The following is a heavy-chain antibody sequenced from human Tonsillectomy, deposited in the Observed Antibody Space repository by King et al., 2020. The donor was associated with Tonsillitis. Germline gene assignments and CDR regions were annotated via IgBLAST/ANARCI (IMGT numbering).Heavy chain of an antibody. CDR3: ARDRPDGSGLYYYYYMDV. Sequence: QLVQSGGGVVQPGRSLRLSCAASGFTFSDSGMHWVRQAPGKGLEWVAIIWFDGSYKYYADSVKGRFTISRDNSKNTLYLQMSSLRAEDTAVYYCARDRPDGSGLYYYYYMDVWGKGTAVTVSS. V-gene: IGHV3-33*08. CDR1: GFTFSDSG. CDR2: IWFDGSYK. J-gene: IGHJ6*03. D-gene: IGHD1-14*01.